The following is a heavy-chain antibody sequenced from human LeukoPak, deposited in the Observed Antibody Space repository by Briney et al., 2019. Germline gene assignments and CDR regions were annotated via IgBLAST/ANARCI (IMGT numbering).Heavy chain of an antibody. CDR3: ARDGLNYYDSSGYPSGFDY. Sequence: EGSLRLSCAASGFTFSDYNMRWIRQAPGKGLEWVAVISYDGSNKYYADSVKGRFTISGDNSKNTLYLQMNSLRAEDTAVYYCARDGLNYYDSSGYPSGFDYWGQGTLVTVSS. V-gene: IGHV3-30*03. CDR1: GFTFSDYN. CDR2: ISYDGSNK. J-gene: IGHJ4*02. D-gene: IGHD3-22*01.